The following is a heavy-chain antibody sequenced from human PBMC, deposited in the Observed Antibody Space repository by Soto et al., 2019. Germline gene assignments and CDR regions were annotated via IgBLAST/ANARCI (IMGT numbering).Heavy chain of an antibody. CDR3: ARRGSGSYYDY. CDR2: ISGSGGNT. J-gene: IGHJ4*02. D-gene: IGHD1-26*01. Sequence: EVQLLESGGGLVQPGGSLRLSCAASGFTFSSYAMRWVRQAPGKGLEWVSAISGSGGNTYYADSVKGRFTISRDNSKNTLYLQMNSLRAEDTAVYYCARRGSGSYYDYWGQGTLVTVSS. V-gene: IGHV3-23*01. CDR1: GFTFSSYA.